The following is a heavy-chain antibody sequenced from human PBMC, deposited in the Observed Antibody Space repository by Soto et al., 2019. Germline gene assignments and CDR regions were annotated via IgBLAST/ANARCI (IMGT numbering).Heavy chain of an antibody. CDR3: ASSYSSSWYDY. J-gene: IGHJ4*02. CDR1: GFTVSSDY. V-gene: IGHV3-53*04. D-gene: IGHD6-13*01. Sequence: GGSLRLSCAASGFTVSSDYMSWVRQAPGKGLEWVSVIYSGDNTYYADSVKGRFTISRHNSKNTLYLQMNSLRAEDTAVYYCASSYSSSWYDYWGQGTLVTVSS. CDR2: IYSGDNT.